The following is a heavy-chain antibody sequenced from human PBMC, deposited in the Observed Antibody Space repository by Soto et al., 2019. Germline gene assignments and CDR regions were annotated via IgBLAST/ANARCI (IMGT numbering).Heavy chain of an antibody. D-gene: IGHD3-10*01. Sequence: SETLSLTCTVSGGSISSSSYYWGWIRQPPGKGLEWIGSIYYSGSTYYNPSLKSRVTISVDTSKNQFSLKLSSVTAADTAVYYCARLGYYYGSGSYYRGGMDVWGQGTTVTVSS. CDR3: ARLGYYYGSGSYYRGGMDV. CDR1: GGSISSSSYY. J-gene: IGHJ6*02. V-gene: IGHV4-39*01. CDR2: IYYSGST.